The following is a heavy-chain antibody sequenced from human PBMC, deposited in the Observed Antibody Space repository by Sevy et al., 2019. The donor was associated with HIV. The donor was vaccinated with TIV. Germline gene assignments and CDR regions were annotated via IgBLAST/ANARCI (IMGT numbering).Heavy chain of an antibody. V-gene: IGHV3-53*01. J-gene: IGHJ4*02. CDR1: GFTVSSNY. CDR2: IYSGGST. D-gene: IGHD5-18*01. CDR3: ASGGYSYGSAFFDY. Sequence: GGSLRLSCAASGFTVSSNYMSWVRQAPGKGLEWVSVIYSGGSTYYADSVKGRFTISRDNSKNTLYLQMNSLRAEDTAVYYCASGGYSYGSAFFDYWGQGTLVTVSS.